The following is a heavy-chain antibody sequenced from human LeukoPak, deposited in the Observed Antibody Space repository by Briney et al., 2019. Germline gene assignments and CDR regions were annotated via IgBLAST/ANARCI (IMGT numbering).Heavy chain of an antibody. CDR1: GFTFSSYG. J-gene: IGHJ4*02. D-gene: IGHD5-12*01. V-gene: IGHV3-30*03. Sequence: GGALRLSCAAPGFTFSSYGRDWVRQAPGKGLEWVAVISYDGSNKYYADSVKGRFTISRDNSKNTLYLQMNSLRAEDTAVYYCARRGYSGYVDYWGQGTLVTVSS. CDR2: ISYDGSNK. CDR3: ARRGYSGYVDY.